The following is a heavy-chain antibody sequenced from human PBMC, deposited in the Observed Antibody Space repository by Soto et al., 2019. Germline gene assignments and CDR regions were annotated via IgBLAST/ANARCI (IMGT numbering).Heavy chain of an antibody. CDR2: INYSGST. J-gene: IGHJ6*03. Sequence: QLQLQESGPGLVKPSETLSLTCTVSGGSISSSTSYWGWIRQSPGKGLGWIGSINYSGSTYYSPSLKSRVTISADTSKNQFSLKLSSVTAADTAVYYCARPVNYYYYYMDVWGKGTMVTVSS. CDR3: ARPVNYYYYYMDV. V-gene: IGHV4-39*01. CDR1: GGSISSSTSY.